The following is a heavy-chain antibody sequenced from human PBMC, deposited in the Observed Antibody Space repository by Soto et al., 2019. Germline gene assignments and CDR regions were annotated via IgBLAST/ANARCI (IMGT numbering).Heavy chain of an antibody. CDR2: IWYDGSKE. CDR3: ARDRSAGNYFYYGMDV. V-gene: IGHV3-33*01. D-gene: IGHD1-1*01. Sequence: PGGSLRRSCAASGLPFNRNGMHWVRQAPGKGLEWVAVIWYDGSKEYYSDSVKGRFTISRDNSKNMLYLQMNSVRVEDTAVYFCARDRSAGNYFYYGMDVWGQGTTVTVSS. J-gene: IGHJ6*02. CDR1: GLPFNRNG.